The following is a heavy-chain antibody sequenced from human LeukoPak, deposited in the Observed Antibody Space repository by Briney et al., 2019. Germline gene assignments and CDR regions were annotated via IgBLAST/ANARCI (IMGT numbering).Heavy chain of an antibody. CDR1: GASISRYH. CDR3: ARGNAYNWRFDF. D-gene: IGHD1-1*01. J-gene: IGHJ4*02. Sequence: PSETLSLTCSVSGASISRYHWNWIPHTPGEGVQWIGYTHYSESTNYNPSLKSRVSISVDTSKNQFSLKLSSVTAADTALYYCARGNAYNWRFDFWGQGTLVTVSS. CDR2: THYSEST. V-gene: IGHV4-59*01.